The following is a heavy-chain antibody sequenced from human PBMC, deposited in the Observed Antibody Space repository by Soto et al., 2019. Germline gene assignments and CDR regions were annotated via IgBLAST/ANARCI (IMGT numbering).Heavy chain of an antibody. CDR1: GYTFPSYG. V-gene: IGHV1-18*01. CDR2: ISANNDDR. J-gene: IGHJ4*02. Sequence: QVHLVQSGAEVKKPGASVKVSCTASGYTFPSYGVTWVRQAPGQGLEWMGWISANNDDRKYAQKFQGRVSMTADTSTSTAYMDLRSLRSDDTAVYYCAREGGAIDYGGQGTLVTVSS. CDR3: AREGGAIDY. D-gene: IGHD2-2*02.